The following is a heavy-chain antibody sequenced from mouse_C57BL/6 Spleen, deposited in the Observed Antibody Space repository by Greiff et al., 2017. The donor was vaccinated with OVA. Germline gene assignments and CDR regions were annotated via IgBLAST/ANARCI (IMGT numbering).Heavy chain of an antibody. CDR1: GYSITSGYY. CDR2: ISYDGSN. J-gene: IGHJ3*01. Sequence: EVQVVESGPGLVKPSQSLSLTCSVTGYSITSGYYWNWIRQFPGNKLEWMGYISYDGSNNYNPSLKNRISITRDTSKNQFFLKLNSVTTEDTATYYCARRGGYPAWFAYWGQGTLVTVSA. D-gene: IGHD2-2*01. CDR3: ARRGGYPAWFAY. V-gene: IGHV3-6*01.